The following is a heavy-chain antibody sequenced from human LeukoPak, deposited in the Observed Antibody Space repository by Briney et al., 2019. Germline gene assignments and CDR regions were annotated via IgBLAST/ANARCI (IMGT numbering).Heavy chain of an antibody. CDR2: IYYTGST. Sequence: SETLSLTCTVSGGSVSSDSYYWSWIRRPPGKGLEWIGYIYYTGSTNYNPSLKSRVTISVDMSKNQFSLKLTSVTAADTAVYYCARASLRGVYFDYWGQGTLVTVSS. D-gene: IGHD2-2*01. CDR1: GGSVSSDSYY. V-gene: IGHV4-61*01. CDR3: ARASLRGVYFDY. J-gene: IGHJ4*02.